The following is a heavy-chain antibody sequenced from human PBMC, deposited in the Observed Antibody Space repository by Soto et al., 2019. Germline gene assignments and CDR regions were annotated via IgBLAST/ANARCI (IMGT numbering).Heavy chain of an antibody. J-gene: IGHJ6*02. Sequence: DSVKVSCKASGYTFTSYDINWLRQDNGKGLEWMGWMNPNSGKTGYAQKFQGRVTMTRNTSISTAYMELSSLRSDDTAVYYCARGRGYYDFLRGYSSSDSYYRWGDCGQGPTVTVYS. D-gene: IGHD3-3*01. CDR1: GYTFTSYD. V-gene: IGHV1-8*01. CDR3: ARGRGYYDFLRGYSSSDSYYRWGD. CDR2: MNPNSGKT.